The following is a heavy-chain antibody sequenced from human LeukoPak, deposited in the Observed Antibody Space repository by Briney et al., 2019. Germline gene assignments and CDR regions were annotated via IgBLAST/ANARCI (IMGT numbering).Heavy chain of an antibody. CDR1: GGPISSDY. J-gene: IGHJ4*02. V-gene: IGHV4-59*01. D-gene: IGHD1-14*01. Sequence: SETLSLTCTVSGGPISSDYWSWIRHPPGKGLGWSSYIYYSGSTNYNPPLKSRVTISVDTSKNQLCLRLRSVTAADTAVYYCARGPRTRFDYWGQGTLVTVSS. CDR2: IYYSGST. CDR3: ARGPRTRFDY.